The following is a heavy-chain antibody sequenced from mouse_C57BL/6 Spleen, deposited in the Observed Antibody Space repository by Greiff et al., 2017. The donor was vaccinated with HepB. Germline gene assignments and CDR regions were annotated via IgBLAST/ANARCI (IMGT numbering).Heavy chain of an antibody. J-gene: IGHJ2*01. V-gene: IGHV5-16*01. D-gene: IGHD4-1*01. Sequence: EVQRVESEGGLVQPGSSMKLSCTASGFTFSDYYMAWVRQVPEKGLEWVANINYDGSSTYYLDSLKSRFIISRDNAKNILYLQMSSLKSEDTATYYCARLTGYFDYWGQGTTLTVSS. CDR1: GFTFSDYY. CDR3: ARLTGYFDY. CDR2: INYDGSST.